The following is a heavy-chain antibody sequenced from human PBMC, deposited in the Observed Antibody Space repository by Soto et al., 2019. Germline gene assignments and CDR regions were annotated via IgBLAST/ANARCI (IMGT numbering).Heavy chain of an antibody. D-gene: IGHD5-12*01. CDR3: ARDYGDGYYYFDL. V-gene: IGHV3-30-3*01. CDR2: MSSDGGNT. Sequence: QVQLVESGGGVVQPGRSLRLSCAASGFTFSDYTMHWVRQAPGKELEWVALMSSDGGNTHYTDSVKGRFTISRDNSKNTLYLQMDNLRPEDTTVYYCARDYGDGYYYFDLWGQGTLVTVSS. CDR1: GFTFSDYT. J-gene: IGHJ4*02.